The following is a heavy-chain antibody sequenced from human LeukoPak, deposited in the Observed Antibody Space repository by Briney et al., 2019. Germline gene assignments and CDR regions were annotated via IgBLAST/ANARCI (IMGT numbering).Heavy chain of an antibody. CDR2: IIPIFGTA. J-gene: IGHJ5*02. D-gene: IGHD2-2*02. CDR1: GGTFSSYA. Sequence: SVKVSCKASGGTFSSYAISWVRQAPGQGLEWMGGIIPIFGTANYAQKFQGRVTITTDESTSTAYVELSSLRSEDTAVYYCARSIVVVPAAIGWFDGWGQGTLVTVSS. V-gene: IGHV1-69*05. CDR3: ARSIVVVPAAIGWFDG.